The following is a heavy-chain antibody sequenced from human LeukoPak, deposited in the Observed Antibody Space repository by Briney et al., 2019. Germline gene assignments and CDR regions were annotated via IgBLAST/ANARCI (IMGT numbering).Heavy chain of an antibody. V-gene: IGHV3-9*01. Sequence: GGSLKLSCAASGFTFDDYAMHWVRQAPGKGLEWVSGISWNSGSIGYADSVKGRFTISRDNAKNSLYLQMNSLRAEDTALYYCAKDIDGYYDILTGDYYFDYWGQGTLVTVSS. D-gene: IGHD3-9*01. CDR3: AKDIDGYYDILTGDYYFDY. CDR1: GFTFDDYA. J-gene: IGHJ4*02. CDR2: ISWNSGSI.